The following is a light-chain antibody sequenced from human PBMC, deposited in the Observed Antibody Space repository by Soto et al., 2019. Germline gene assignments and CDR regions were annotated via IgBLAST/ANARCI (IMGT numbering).Light chain of an antibody. V-gene: IGKV1-5*01. Sequence: DSQSTQAPSTLSASVGDRVTIPCRASQSIGNWLAWYQQKPGKAPNLLIYDASTLENGVPSRFSGSASGTDFTLTISSLQPYDFATYYCQQYNSYSPRTFGQGTRLEI. CDR2: DAS. CDR1: QSIGNW. CDR3: QQYNSYSPRT. J-gene: IGKJ5*01.